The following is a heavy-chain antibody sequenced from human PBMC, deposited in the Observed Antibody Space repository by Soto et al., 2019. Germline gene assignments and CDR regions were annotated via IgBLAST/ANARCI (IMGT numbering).Heavy chain of an antibody. V-gene: IGHV4-30-4*01. CDR1: GDSISSPDYY. CDR3: ARVAFTPNWFDS. D-gene: IGHD3-16*01. CDR2: VYYRGSI. J-gene: IGHJ5*01. Sequence: PSETLSLTCTVSGDSISSPDYYWSWIRQAPGKGLELIGYVYYRGSIYYTPSFESRVSISIDTSKNQFSLRLTSVTPADSAVYFCARVAFTPNWFDSWGQGILVTVSS.